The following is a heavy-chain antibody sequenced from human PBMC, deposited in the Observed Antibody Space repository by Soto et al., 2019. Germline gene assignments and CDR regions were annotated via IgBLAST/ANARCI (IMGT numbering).Heavy chain of an antibody. V-gene: IGHV1-69*01. CDR3: ARDDGEGGMDV. Sequence: HLVKSGPEVRKPGSSVQGSCKASGGTLGDYGRDCVRLAPGHGLEWMGGILPVFRTPRNAQKFEGRVSLTVDEVTNTACMELNSLRPEDTSTYYCARDDGEGGMDVWGQGTTVIVSS. J-gene: IGHJ6*02. D-gene: IGHD3-10*01. CDR2: ILPVFRTP. CDR1: GGTLGDYG.